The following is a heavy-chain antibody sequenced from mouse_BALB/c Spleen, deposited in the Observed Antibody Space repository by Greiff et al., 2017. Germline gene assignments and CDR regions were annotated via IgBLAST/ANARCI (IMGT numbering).Heavy chain of an antibody. CDR3: ASRDGYSRAYWYFDV. D-gene: IGHD2-3*01. J-gene: IGHJ1*01. CDR2: ISYSGST. CDR1: GYSITSDYA. Sequence: EVKLMESGPGLVKPSQSLSLTCTVTGYSITSDYAWNWIRQFPGNKLEWMGYISYSGSTSYNPSLKSRISITRDTSKNQFFLQLNSVTTEDTATYYCASRDGYSRAYWYFDVWGAGTTVTVSS. V-gene: IGHV3-2*02.